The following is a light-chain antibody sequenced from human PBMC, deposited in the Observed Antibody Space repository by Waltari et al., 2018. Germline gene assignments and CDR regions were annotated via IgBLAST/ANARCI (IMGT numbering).Light chain of an antibody. CDR1: QGMASR. V-gene: IGKV1-12*01. CDR3: QQVNSFPRT. CDR2: DAS. J-gene: IGKJ1*01. Sequence: DIQMTQSPSSVSASVGDRVTLTCRASQGMASRLAWYQQKPGKAPKLLIYDASSLHNGVPSRFIGSGSGTDFTLTIRGLQPEDFATYYCQQVNSFPRTFGQGTTVDVK.